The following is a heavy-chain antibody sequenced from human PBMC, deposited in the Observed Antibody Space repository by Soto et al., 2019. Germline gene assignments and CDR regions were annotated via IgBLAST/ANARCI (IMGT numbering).Heavy chain of an antibody. CDR1: GYTLTELS. Sequence: ASVKVSCKVSGYTLTELSMHWVRQAPGKGLEWMGGFDPEDGETIYAQKFQGRVTMTRNTSISTAYMELSSLRSEDTAVYYCARAVRGSGYYVGYYYYYMDVWGKGTTVTVSS. CDR3: ARAVRGSGYYVGYYYYYMDV. V-gene: IGHV1-24*01. CDR2: FDPEDGET. D-gene: IGHD3-3*01. J-gene: IGHJ6*03.